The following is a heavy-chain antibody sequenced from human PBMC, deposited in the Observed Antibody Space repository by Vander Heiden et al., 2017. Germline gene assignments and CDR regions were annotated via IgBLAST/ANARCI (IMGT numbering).Heavy chain of an antibody. CDR3: ARVLRYDSSGYFDY. J-gene: IGHJ4*02. Sequence: QVQPVQSGAAVKKPGSSVKVSCKAPGGTFRRYAISWVQQAPGQGLEWMGGIIPIFDTANYAQKFQGRVTITADESTSTAYMELSSLRSEDTAVYYCARVLRYDSSGYFDYWGQGTLVTVSS. D-gene: IGHD3-22*01. V-gene: IGHV1-69*01. CDR1: GGTFRRYA. CDR2: IIPIFDTA.